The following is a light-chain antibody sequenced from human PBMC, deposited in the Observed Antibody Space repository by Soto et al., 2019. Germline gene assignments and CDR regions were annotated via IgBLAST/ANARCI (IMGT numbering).Light chain of an antibody. Sequence: QSALTQPASVSGSPGQSITISCIGTSSDVGSYNLVSWYQLHPGKAPKVLIYEVSERPSGVSNRFSGSKSGNTASLTISGLQAEDEAEYYCCSYAGSRTHVLFGGGTKLTVL. CDR1: SSDVGSYNL. V-gene: IGLV2-23*02. CDR3: CSYAGSRTHVL. CDR2: EVS. J-gene: IGLJ2*01.